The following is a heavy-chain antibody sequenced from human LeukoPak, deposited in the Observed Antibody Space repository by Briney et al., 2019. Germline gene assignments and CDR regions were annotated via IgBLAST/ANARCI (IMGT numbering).Heavy chain of an antibody. D-gene: IGHD5-18*01. CDR1: GFTFSSYA. CDR3: ARAIKNVDTAMDYY. J-gene: IGHJ4*02. Sequence: GGSLRLSCAASGFTFSSYAMHWVRQAPGKGLEWVAVISYDGSNKYYADSVKGRFTISRDNSKNTLYLQMNSLRAEDTAVYYCARAIKNVDTAMDYYWGQGTLVTVSS. V-gene: IGHV3-30-3*01. CDR2: ISYDGSNK.